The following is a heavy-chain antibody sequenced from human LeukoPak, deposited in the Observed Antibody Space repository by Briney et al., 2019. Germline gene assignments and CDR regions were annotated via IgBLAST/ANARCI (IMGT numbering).Heavy chain of an antibody. D-gene: IGHD3-22*01. Sequence: ASVKVSCKASGHTFTSYDINWVRQATGRGLEWMGWMNPNSGNTGYAQKFQGRVTMTRNTSISTAYMELSSLRSEDTAVYYCARGPMYYDSSGYHYYFDYWGQGTLVTVSS. J-gene: IGHJ4*02. CDR2: MNPNSGNT. V-gene: IGHV1-8*01. CDR1: GHTFTSYD. CDR3: ARGPMYYDSSGYHYYFDY.